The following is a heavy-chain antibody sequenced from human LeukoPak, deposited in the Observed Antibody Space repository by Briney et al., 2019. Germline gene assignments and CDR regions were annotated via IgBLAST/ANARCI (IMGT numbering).Heavy chain of an antibody. CDR3: ARDDYYGSGSYHTLYYYMDV. D-gene: IGHD3-10*01. J-gene: IGHJ6*03. V-gene: IGHV3-53*01. CDR2: IYSGGST. Sequence: GGSLRLSCAASGFTVSSNYMSWVRQAPGKGLEWVSVIYSGGSTYYADSVKGRFTISRDNAKNSLYLQMNSLRAEDTAVYYCARDDYYGSGSYHTLYYYMDVWGKGTTVTVSS. CDR1: GFTVSSNY.